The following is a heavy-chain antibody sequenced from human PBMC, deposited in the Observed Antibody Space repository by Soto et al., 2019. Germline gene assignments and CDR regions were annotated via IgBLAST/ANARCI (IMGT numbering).Heavy chain of an antibody. CDR1: GGSISRYY. V-gene: IGHV4-59*01. Sequence: PSETLSLTCTVSGGSISRYYWSWIRQPPGKGLEWIGYIYYSGSTNSGSTNYNPSLKSRITISVDTSKNQFSLKLSSVTAADTAVYYCARGGTTVVTWLGMDVWGQGTTVTVSS. CDR3: ARGGTTVVTWLGMDV. CDR2: IYYSGSTNSGST. J-gene: IGHJ6*02. D-gene: IGHD4-17*01.